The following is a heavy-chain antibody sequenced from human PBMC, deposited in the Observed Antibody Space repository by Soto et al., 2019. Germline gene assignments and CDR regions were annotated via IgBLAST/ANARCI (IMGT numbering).Heavy chain of an antibody. CDR1: GYTFTSYD. CDR2: MNPKSGNT. CDR3: ASMLREARTVWDN. J-gene: IGHJ4*02. Sequence: QVQLVQSGAEVKKPGASVKVSCKASGYTFTSYDINWVRQATGQGLEWMGWMNPKSGNTGYAQKFQGRVTMTRNTSISTAYMELSSLRSEHTAVYYCASMLREARTVWDNWGQRTLVTVSS. D-gene: IGHD3-10*01. V-gene: IGHV1-8*01.